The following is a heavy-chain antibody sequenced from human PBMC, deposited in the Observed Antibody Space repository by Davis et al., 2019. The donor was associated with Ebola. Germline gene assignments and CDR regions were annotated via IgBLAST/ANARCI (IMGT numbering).Heavy chain of an antibody. V-gene: IGHV4-39*07. CDR1: GGSISSSSYY. D-gene: IGHD2-2*01. Sequence: PSETLSLTCTVSGGSISSSSYYWGWIRQPPGKGLEWIGSIYYSGSTYYNPSLKSRVTISVDTSKNQFSLKLSSVTAADTAVYYCAREKICGSTSCYDAFDIWGQGTMVTVSS. J-gene: IGHJ3*02. CDR3: AREKICGSTSCYDAFDI. CDR2: IYYSGST.